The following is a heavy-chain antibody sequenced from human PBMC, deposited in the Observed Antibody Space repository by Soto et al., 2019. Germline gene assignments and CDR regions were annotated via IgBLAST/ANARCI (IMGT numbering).Heavy chain of an antibody. D-gene: IGHD6-13*01. CDR1: GVTVSSGAYY. Sequence: LSLTCTVSGVTVSSGAYYWSWIRQRPGKGLEWIGNIYYTGSTYYSPSLKSRVVISLDTSKNQFSLSLSSVTAADTAIYYCARYRFSGSKWSKFDYWGQGTLVTVSS. V-gene: IGHV4-31*03. CDR3: ARYRFSGSKWSKFDY. CDR2: IYYTGST. J-gene: IGHJ4*02.